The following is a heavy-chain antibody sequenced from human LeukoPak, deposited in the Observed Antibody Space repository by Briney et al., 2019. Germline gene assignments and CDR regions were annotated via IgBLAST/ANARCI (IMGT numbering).Heavy chain of an antibody. V-gene: IGHV1-69*13. Sequence: ASVKVSCKASGGTFSSYAISWVRQAPGQGLEWMGGIIPVFGTANYAQKFQGRVTITADESTSTAYMELSSLRSEDTAVYYCARGSPGIAAAGTYGYWGQGTLVTVSS. J-gene: IGHJ4*02. D-gene: IGHD6-13*01. CDR2: IIPVFGTA. CDR3: ARGSPGIAAAGTYGY. CDR1: GGTFSSYA.